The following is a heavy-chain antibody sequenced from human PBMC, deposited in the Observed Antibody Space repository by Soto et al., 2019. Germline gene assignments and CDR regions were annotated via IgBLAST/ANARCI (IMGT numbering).Heavy chain of an antibody. Sequence: QVQLVESGGGLVKPGGSPRLSCAASGFTFSDYYMSWIRQAPGQGLEWVSYISSSSSYTNYADSVKGRFTISRDNAKNSLYLQMNRLRAEDTAVYYCARDHYGPGWFDPWGQGTLVTVSS. V-gene: IGHV3-11*05. CDR3: ARDHYGPGWFDP. J-gene: IGHJ5*02. CDR1: GFTFSDYY. CDR2: ISSSSSYT. D-gene: IGHD3-10*01.